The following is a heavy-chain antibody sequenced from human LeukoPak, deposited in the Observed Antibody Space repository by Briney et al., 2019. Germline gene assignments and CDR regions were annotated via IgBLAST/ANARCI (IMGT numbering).Heavy chain of an antibody. D-gene: IGHD3-3*01. J-gene: IGHJ3*02. Sequence: VGSLRLSCAASGFTFSNLAIHWVRQAPDKGLEWVAVVSSDGIKKYYADSVKGRFIISSHNSKNPLSLQMNSLRTDDTAVYYCARGHRRTVFGVVIRTLGAFDIWGQGTMVTVSS. V-gene: IGHV3-30*04. CDR1: GFTFSNLA. CDR3: ARGHRRTVFGVVIRTLGAFDI. CDR2: VSSDGIKK.